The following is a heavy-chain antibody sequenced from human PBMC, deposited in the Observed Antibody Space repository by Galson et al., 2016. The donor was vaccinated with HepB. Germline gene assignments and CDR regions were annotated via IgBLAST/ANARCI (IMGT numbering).Heavy chain of an antibody. V-gene: IGHV1-58*02. CDR2: IVVGSSNT. CDR3: AAWQLVENSGYDYFES. D-gene: IGHD5-12*01. J-gene: IGHJ4*02. Sequence: SVKVSCKASGFTFTNSAMQWVRQARGQRLEWIGWIVVGSSNTNHAQKFQERVTITRDMSTSTAYMELSSLRTDDTAVYYCAAWQLVENSGYDYFESWGQGTLVTVSS. CDR1: GFTFTNSA.